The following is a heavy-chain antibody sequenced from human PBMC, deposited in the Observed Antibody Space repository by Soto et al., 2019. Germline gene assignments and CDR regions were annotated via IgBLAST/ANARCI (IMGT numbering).Heavy chain of an antibody. CDR1: GVSMNDYY. CDR3: ASGPLVSRYYGLNV. Sequence: PSETLSLTCSVSGVSMNDYYWSWIRQTAGRGLEWIGRIFTNGNTNYNPSLRGRPTMSVDTSTNQVSLRLTSVTAADTAVYYCASGPLVSRYYGLNVWGQGTTVTVSS. CDR2: IFTNGNT. D-gene: IGHD1-20*01. V-gene: IGHV4-4*07. J-gene: IGHJ6*02.